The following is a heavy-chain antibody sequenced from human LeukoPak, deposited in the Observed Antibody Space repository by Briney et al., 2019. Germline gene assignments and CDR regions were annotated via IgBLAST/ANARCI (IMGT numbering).Heavy chain of an antibody. CDR2: IYSGGST. Sequence: GGSLRLSCAASGFTVSSNYMSWVRQAPGKGLEWVSVIYSGGSTYYADSVKGRFTISRDNSKNTLYLQMNSLRAEDTAVYYCARERGFGDELFDYWGQGTLVTVSS. CDR1: GFTVSSNY. V-gene: IGHV3-53*01. CDR3: ARERGFGDELFDY. J-gene: IGHJ4*02. D-gene: IGHD3-10*01.